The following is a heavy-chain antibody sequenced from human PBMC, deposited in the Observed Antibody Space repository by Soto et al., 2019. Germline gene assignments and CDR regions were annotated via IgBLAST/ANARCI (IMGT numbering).Heavy chain of an antibody. CDR3: ARTALNDFWRGYRACDI. Sequence: HGESLKISCKGSGYSFTSYWIGWVRQIPGKGLEWMGIIYPGDSDTRYSPSFQGQVTISADKSISTAYLQWSSLKASDTAMYYCARTALNDFWRGYRACDIWGQGTMVIVSS. V-gene: IGHV5-51*01. CDR2: IYPGDSDT. D-gene: IGHD3-3*01. CDR1: GYSFTSYW. J-gene: IGHJ3*02.